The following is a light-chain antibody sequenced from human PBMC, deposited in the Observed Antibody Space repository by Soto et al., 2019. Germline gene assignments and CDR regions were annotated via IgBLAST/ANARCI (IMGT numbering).Light chain of an antibody. J-gene: IGLJ1*01. CDR1: TSNIGSNY. CDR2: RNN. V-gene: IGLV1-47*01. CDR3: ATWDDSVNGFYV. Sequence: QSVLTQPPSASGTPGQGVTISCSGSTSNIGSNYVYWYQQLPGTAPKLLIYRNNQRPSGVPDRFSGSKSGTSASLAISGLRSDDEADYFCATWDDSVNGFYVFGTGTK.